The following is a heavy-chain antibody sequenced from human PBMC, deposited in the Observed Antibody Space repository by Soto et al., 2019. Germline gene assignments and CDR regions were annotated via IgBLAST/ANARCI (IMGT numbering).Heavy chain of an antibody. CDR1: GYSFTSYW. CDR2: IDPSDSYT. D-gene: IGHD3-16*01. Sequence: PGESLKISCKGSGYSFTSYWISWVRQMPGKGLEWMGRIDPSDSYTNYSPSFQGHVTISADKSISTAYLQWSSLKASDTAMYYFGGGGGPYYGMDVWGQGTTVTVSS. J-gene: IGHJ6*02. V-gene: IGHV5-10-1*01. CDR3: GGGGGPYYGMDV.